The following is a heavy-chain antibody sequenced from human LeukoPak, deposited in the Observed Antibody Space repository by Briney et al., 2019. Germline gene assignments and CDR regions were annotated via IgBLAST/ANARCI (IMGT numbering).Heavy chain of an antibody. CDR2: IYYSGST. CDR1: GGSISSSSYY. Sequence: SETLSLICTVSGGSISSSSYYWGWIRQPPGKGLEWIGSIYYSGSTYYNPSLKSRVTISVDTSKNQFSLKLSSVTAADTAVYYCVRMGGYTYSFDYWGQGTLVTVSS. CDR3: VRMGGYTYSFDY. D-gene: IGHD3-22*01. V-gene: IGHV4-39*07. J-gene: IGHJ4*02.